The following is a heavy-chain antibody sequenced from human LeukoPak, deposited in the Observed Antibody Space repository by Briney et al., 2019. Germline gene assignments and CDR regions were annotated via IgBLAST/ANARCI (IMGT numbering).Heavy chain of an antibody. CDR1: GFTFISSW. J-gene: IGHJ4*02. V-gene: IGHV3-15*01. Sequence: RGSLRLSCAASGFTFISSWMTWVRQAPGKGLEWVGRTRSTPDGGATDYAAPVKGRFTISRDDSKNTLYLQMSSLRTEDTAVYYCATDLHFGYCTATSCANYWGQGTLVTVPS. CDR3: ATDLHFGYCTATSCANY. CDR2: TRSTPDGGAT. D-gene: IGHD2-2*03.